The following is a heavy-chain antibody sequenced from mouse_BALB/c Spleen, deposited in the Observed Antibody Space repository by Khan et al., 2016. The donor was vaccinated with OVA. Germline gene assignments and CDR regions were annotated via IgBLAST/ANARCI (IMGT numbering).Heavy chain of an antibody. CDR1: GYTFTDYA. V-gene: IGHV1S137*01. CDR3: VRGGKFAY. J-gene: IGHJ3*01. CDR2: ISTNYGDA. D-gene: IGHD1-1*02. Sequence: QVRLQQSGAELVRPGVSVKISCKASGYTFTDYAMHWVKQRHAKSLEWIGVISTNYGDADYNQKFQGKASMTVARSSSAVYMDLARLTSEDSAIYYCVRGGKFAYWGQGTLVTVSA.